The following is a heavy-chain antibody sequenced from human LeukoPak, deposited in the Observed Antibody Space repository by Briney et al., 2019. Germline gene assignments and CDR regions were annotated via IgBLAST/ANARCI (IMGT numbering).Heavy chain of an antibody. CDR1: GGSISSGGYY. CDR2: ISSSSSTI. V-gene: IGHV3-11*04. D-gene: IGHD2-2*01. J-gene: IGHJ4*02. CDR3: ARDPHSKIVVVPVELDGAN. Sequence: TPSETLSLTCTVSGGSISSGGYYWSWIRQHPGKGLEWVSYISSSSSTIYYADSVKGRFTISRDNAKNSLYLQMNSLRAEDTAVYYCARDPHSKIVVVPVELDGANWGQGTLVTVSS.